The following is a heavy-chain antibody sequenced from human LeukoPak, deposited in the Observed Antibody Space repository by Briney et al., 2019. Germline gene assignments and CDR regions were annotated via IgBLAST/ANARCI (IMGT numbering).Heavy chain of an antibody. D-gene: IGHD3-3*01. J-gene: IGHJ4*02. CDR1: GYSFTSYW. V-gene: IGHV5-51*01. Sequence: GESLKISCKGSGYSFTSYWIGWVRQMPGKGLEWMGILYPGDSDTRYSPSFQGQVTISADKSISTAYLQWSSLKASDTAMYYCARTTSTYYDFWSGHPLDYWGQGTLVTVSS. CDR3: ARTTSTYYDFWSGHPLDY. CDR2: LYPGDSDT.